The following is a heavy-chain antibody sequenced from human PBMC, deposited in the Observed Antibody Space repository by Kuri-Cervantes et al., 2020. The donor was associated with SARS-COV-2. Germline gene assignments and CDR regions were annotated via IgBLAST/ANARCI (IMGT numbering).Heavy chain of an antibody. J-gene: IGHJ4*02. Sequence: ESLKISCAVYGGSFSGYYWSWIRQPPGKGLEWIGEINHSGSTNYNPSLKSRVTISVDTSKNQFSLKLSSVTAADTAVYYCARSSSSWYYYFDYWGQGTLVTVSS. CDR3: ARSSSSWYYYFDY. CDR2: INHSGST. CDR1: GGSFSGYY. D-gene: IGHD6-13*01. V-gene: IGHV4-34*01.